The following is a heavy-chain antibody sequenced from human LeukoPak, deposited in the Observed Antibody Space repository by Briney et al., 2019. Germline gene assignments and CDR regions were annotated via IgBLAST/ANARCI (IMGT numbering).Heavy chain of an antibody. CDR2: IYSGGST. CDR3: ARVDGGAYCGGDCYS. J-gene: IGHJ4*02. CDR1: GFTVSSNY. Sequence: GGSLRLSCAASGFTVSSNYMSWVRQAPGKGLEWVSVIYSGGSTYYADSVKGRFTISRDNSKNTLYLQMNSLRAEDTAVYYCARVDGGAYCGGDCYSWGQGTLVTVSS. D-gene: IGHD2-21*02. V-gene: IGHV3-66*01.